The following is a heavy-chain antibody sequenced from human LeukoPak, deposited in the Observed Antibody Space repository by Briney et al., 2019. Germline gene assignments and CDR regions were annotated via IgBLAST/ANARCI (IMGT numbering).Heavy chain of an antibody. CDR3: ATERAGITMVRSWFDP. Sequence: ASVKVSCKVSGYTLTELSMHWVRQAPGKGLEWMGGFDPEDGETIYAQKFQGRVTMTEDTSTDTAYMELSSLRSEDTAVYYCATERAGITMVRSWFDPWGQGTLVTVSS. V-gene: IGHV1-24*01. J-gene: IGHJ5*02. D-gene: IGHD3-10*01. CDR1: GYTLTELS. CDR2: FDPEDGET.